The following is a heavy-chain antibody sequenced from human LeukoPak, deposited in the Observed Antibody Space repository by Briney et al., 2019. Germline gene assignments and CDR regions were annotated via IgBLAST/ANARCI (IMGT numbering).Heavy chain of an antibody. D-gene: IGHD3-3*01. CDR3: ARQGLRFSLSGFWFDP. CDR1: GGSISSYY. V-gene: IGHV4-59*08. J-gene: IGHJ5*02. Sequence: PSETLSLTCTVSGGSISSYYWSWIRQPPGKGLEWIGYIYYSGSTNYNPSLKSRVTISVDTSKNQFSLKLSSVTAADTAVYYCARQGLRFSLSGFWFDPWGQGTLVTVS. CDR2: IYYSGST.